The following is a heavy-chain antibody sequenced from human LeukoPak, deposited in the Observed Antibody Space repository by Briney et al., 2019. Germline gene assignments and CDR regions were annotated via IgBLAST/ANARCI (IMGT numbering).Heavy chain of an antibody. D-gene: IGHD5-24*01. CDR1: GYTFTYNW. V-gene: IGHV3-7*01. Sequence: PGGSLRLSCEVSGYTFTYNWMTWFRQAPGKGLEWVGNVNEDGSEQNYLDSVKGRFTISRDNAKNSVYLQMNNLRVEETAVYYCARGRGWIDPWGQGTLVTVSS. J-gene: IGHJ5*02. CDR3: ARGRGWIDP. CDR2: VNEDGSEQ.